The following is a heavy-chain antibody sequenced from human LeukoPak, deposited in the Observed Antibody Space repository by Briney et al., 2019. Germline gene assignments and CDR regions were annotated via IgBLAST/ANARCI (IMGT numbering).Heavy chain of an antibody. CDR1: GGSISSSSYY. CDR3: ARGEDITMVRGVPNWFDP. Sequence: PSETLSLTCTVSGGSISSSSYYWGWIRQPPGKGLEWIGSIYYSGSTYHNPSLKSRVTISVDTSKNQFSLKLSSVTAADTAVYYCARGEDITMVRGVPNWFDPWGQGTLVTVSS. CDR2: IYYSGST. J-gene: IGHJ5*02. V-gene: IGHV4-39*07. D-gene: IGHD3-10*01.